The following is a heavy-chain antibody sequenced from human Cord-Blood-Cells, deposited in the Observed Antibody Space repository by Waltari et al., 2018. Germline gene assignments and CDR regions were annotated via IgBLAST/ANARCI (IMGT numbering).Heavy chain of an antibody. CDR3: TGESTSLYGMDV. D-gene: IGHD2-2*01. Sequence: EVQLVESGGGLVQPGGSLKLSCAASGFTFSGSAMHWVRQASGKGLEGVDRIGSKANSYATAYAASVKGRFTISRDDSKNTAYLQMNSLKTEDTAVYYCTGESTSLYGMDVWGQGTTVTVSS. V-gene: IGHV3-73*02. J-gene: IGHJ6*02. CDR2: IGSKANSYAT. CDR1: GFTFSGSA.